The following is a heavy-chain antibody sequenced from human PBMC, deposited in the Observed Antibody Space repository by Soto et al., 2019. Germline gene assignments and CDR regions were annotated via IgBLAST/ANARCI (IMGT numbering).Heavy chain of an antibody. D-gene: IGHD6-6*01. J-gene: IGHJ6*02. Sequence: GESLKISCKGSGYSFTSYWISWVRQMPGKGLEWMGRIDPSDSYTNYSPSFQGHVTISADKSISTAYLQWSSLKASDTAMYYCASTSDSSSSEYYYVMDVCGQGSTVTVSS. CDR1: GYSFTSYW. CDR3: ASTSDSSSSEYYYVMDV. V-gene: IGHV5-10-1*01. CDR2: IDPSDSYT.